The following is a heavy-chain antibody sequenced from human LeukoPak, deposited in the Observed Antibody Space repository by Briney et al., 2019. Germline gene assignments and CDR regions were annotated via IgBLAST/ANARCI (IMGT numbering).Heavy chain of an antibody. Sequence: ETLSLTCAVSGGSISSSNWWSWVRQAPGKGLEWVSVIYSGGSTYYADSVKGRFTISRDNSKNTLYLQMNSLRAEDTAVYYCARGGYYYDSSGYLDYWGQGTLVTVSS. D-gene: IGHD3-22*01. J-gene: IGHJ4*02. CDR2: IYSGGST. V-gene: IGHV3-53*01. CDR3: ARGGYYYDSSGYLDY. CDR1: GGSISSSNW.